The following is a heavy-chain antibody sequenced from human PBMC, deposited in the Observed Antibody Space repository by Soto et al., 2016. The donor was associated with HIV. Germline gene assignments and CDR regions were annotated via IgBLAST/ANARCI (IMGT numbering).Heavy chain of an antibody. Sequence: EVQLVESGGGLVQPGRSLRLSCTTSGFTFDNYAMSWVRQAPGKGLEWIGFIRNKHYGGSTEYAASVKGRFTISRDDSKSIAYLQMNSLENRGHSRLYCTRGVEMATIRDYWGQGNPGPPSLQ. V-gene: IGHV3-49*04. J-gene: IGHJ4*02. D-gene: IGHD5-12*01. CDR3: TRGVEMATIRDY. CDR2: IRNKHYGGST. CDR1: GFTFDNYA.